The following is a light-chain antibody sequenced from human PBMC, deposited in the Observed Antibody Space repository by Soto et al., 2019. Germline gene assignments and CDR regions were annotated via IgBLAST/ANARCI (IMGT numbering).Light chain of an antibody. Sequence: EIVLTQSPATLSLSPGERATLSCRASQSISSHLTWYQQKPGQAPRLLIYDASNRATDIPARFSGSGSGTDFTLTLSSLEPEDFAVYYCQRRDWPLAFGGGTKVESK. CDR3: QRRDWPLA. J-gene: IGKJ4*01. CDR2: DAS. V-gene: IGKV3-11*01. CDR1: QSISSH.